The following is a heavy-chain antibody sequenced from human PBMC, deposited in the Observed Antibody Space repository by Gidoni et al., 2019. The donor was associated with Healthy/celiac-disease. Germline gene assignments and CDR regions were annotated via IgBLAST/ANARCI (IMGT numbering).Heavy chain of an antibody. CDR2: IYSGGST. D-gene: IGHD6-13*01. CDR1: GFTVSSNY. J-gene: IGHJ6*02. Sequence: EVQLVESGGGLIQPGGSLRLSCAASGFTVSSNYLNWVRQAPGKGLEWVSGIYSGGSTYYPDSVKGRFTISRDNSKNTLYLQMNSLRAEDTAVYYCARDKKGPSGSSWSQRYYYYGMDVWGQGTTVTVSS. CDR3: ARDKKGPSGSSWSQRYYYYGMDV. V-gene: IGHV3-53*01.